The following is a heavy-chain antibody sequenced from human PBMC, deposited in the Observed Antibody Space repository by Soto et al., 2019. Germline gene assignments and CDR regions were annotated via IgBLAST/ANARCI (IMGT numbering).Heavy chain of an antibody. CDR3: AKGLSTWYWCMDY. J-gene: IGHJ4*02. D-gene: IGHD6-13*01. Sequence: VQLLESGGGLVQPGGSLRLACAASGFTFSSSAMVWVRQAPGKGLEWVSTISGNGFNTYYADSVKGRFTISRDNSKNALYLQMNTLRAEDSAIYYCAKGLSTWYWCMDYWGQGTLISVSS. CDR2: ISGNGFNT. CDR1: GFTFSSSA. V-gene: IGHV3-23*01.